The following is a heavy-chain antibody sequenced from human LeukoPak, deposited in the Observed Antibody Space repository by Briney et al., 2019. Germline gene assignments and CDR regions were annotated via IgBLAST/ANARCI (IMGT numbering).Heavy chain of an antibody. CDR1: GFTFRSYA. Sequence: PGGSLRLSCAASGFTFRSYAMNWVRQAPGKGLEWVSVISGSGGSTYYADSVKGRFTISRDNSKNTLYPQMNSLRAEETAVYYCSLSGDNDAFDIWGQGTKVTVSS. CDR2: ISGSGGST. V-gene: IGHV3-23*01. CDR3: SLSGDNDAFDI. D-gene: IGHD3-10*01. J-gene: IGHJ3*02.